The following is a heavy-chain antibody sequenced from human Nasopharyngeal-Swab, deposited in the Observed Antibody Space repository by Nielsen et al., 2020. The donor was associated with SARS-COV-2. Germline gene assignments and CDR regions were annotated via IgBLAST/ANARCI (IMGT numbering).Heavy chain of an antibody. CDR2: IWYIGDNK. Sequence: GESLKISCAASGFTFSSYAMHWVRQAPGKGLEWVALIWYIGDNKYYADSVKGRFTISRDNSKNTLYLQMNSLRAEDKAVYYCAADIVVLPAVNLGDYYALDVWGPGTTVTVSS. CDR1: GFTFSSYA. V-gene: IGHV3-33*01. D-gene: IGHD2-2*01. CDR3: AADIVVLPAVNLGDYYALDV. J-gene: IGHJ6*02.